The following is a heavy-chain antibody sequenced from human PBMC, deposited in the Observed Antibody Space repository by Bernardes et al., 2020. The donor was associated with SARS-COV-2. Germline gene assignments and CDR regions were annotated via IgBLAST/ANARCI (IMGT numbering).Heavy chain of an antibody. J-gene: IGHJ4*02. CDR1: GFTFRSSW. CDR3: ARGGGWYAYYFDY. V-gene: IGHV3-7*01. Sequence: GGPLWFSCAASGFTFRSSWMSWVRQAPGPGLEWVANIKQDGSEKYYVDSVKGRFTISRDNANNSLFLQMNSLRAEDTAVYYCARGGGWYAYYFDYWGQGALVTVSS. CDR2: IKQDGSEK. D-gene: IGHD6-19*01.